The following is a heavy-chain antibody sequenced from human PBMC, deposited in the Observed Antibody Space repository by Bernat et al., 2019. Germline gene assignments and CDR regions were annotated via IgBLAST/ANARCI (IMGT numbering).Heavy chain of an antibody. Sequence: QVQLVESGGGVVQPGRSLRLSCAASGFTFSSYGMHWVRQAPGKGLEWVAVISYDGSNKYYADSVKGRFTISRDNSKNTLYLQMNSLRAEDTAVYYCAKVGVYDSRGYLDVWGQGTTVTVSS. V-gene: IGHV3-30*18. D-gene: IGHD3-22*01. CDR1: GFTFSSYG. CDR2: ISYDGSNK. CDR3: AKVGVYDSRGYLDV. J-gene: IGHJ6*02.